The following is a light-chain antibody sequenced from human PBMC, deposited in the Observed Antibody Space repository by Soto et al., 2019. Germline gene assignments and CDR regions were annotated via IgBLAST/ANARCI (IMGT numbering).Light chain of an antibody. CDR1: SGSVSTSYY. V-gene: IGLV8-61*01. CDR3: GLYMGSGISV. CDR2: NTN. J-gene: IGLJ3*02. Sequence: QTVVTQEPSFSVSPGGTVTLTCGLRSGSVSTSYYPSWYQQTPGQAPRTLIYNTNTRSSGVPDLFSGSILGNTAALTTTGAQADDESDYYCGLYMGSGISVSGGGPQVTVL.